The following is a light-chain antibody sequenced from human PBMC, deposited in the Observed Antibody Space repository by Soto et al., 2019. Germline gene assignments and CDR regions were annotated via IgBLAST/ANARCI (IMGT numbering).Light chain of an antibody. CDR1: SSNIGAGYD. V-gene: IGLV1-40*01. CDR3: TSFAPGRIYV. Sequence: SALTQPPSVSGAPGQRVTISCTGSSSNIGAGYDVHWYQQLPGTAPKLLIYGNSNRPSGVPDRFSGSKSGTSASLAITGLQAEDEADYYCTSFAPGRIYVFGSGTKVTVL. CDR2: GNS. J-gene: IGLJ1*01.